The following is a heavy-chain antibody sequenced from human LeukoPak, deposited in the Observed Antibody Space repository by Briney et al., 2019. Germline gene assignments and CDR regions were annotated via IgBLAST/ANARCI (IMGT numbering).Heavy chain of an antibody. CDR1: GGSISSYY. V-gene: IGHV4-4*07. CDR2: IYSSGST. CDR3: ARGVGYCSSTSCLYYMDV. J-gene: IGHJ6*03. Sequence: PSETLSLTCTVSGGSISSYYWSWIRQPAGKGLEWIGRIYSSGSTDYNPSLKSRVTMSVDTSKNHFSLKMSSLTAADTAVYYCARGVGYCSSTSCLYYMDVWGKGTTVTVSS. D-gene: IGHD2-2*01.